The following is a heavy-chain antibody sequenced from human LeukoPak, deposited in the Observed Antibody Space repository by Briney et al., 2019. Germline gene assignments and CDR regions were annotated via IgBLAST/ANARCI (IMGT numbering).Heavy chain of an antibody. D-gene: IGHD3-10*01. CDR3: AIQNQWFGECIDY. V-gene: IGHV3-20*04. CDR1: GFTFDDYG. CDR2: INWNGGST. J-gene: IGHJ4*02. Sequence: PGGSLRLSCAASGFTFDDYGMSWGGQAPGKGLEWGSGINWNGGSTAYADSVKGRFTISRDNAKNSLYLQINSLRAEDTALYYCAIQNQWFGECIDYWGQGTLVTVSS.